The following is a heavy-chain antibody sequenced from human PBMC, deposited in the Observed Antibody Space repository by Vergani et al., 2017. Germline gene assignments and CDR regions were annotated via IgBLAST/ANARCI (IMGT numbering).Heavy chain of an antibody. CDR1: GGSFSGYS. CDR3: ARSASGRYFDWSQTNHYYMDV. V-gene: IGHV4-34*01. CDR2: INHSAST. Sequence: QVQLQQWGAGLLKPSEPLSLSCAVYGGSFSGYSWSWIRTPPGKGLEWIGEINHSASTNYNPSLKSRATIPVHTSKNQFSLKLSSVTAADTAVYYCARSASGRYFDWSQTNHYYMDVWGKGTTVTVSS. J-gene: IGHJ6*03. D-gene: IGHD3-9*01.